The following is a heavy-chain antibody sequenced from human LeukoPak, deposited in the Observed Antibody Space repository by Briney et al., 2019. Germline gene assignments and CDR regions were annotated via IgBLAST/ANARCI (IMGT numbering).Heavy chain of an antibody. J-gene: IGHJ4*02. Sequence: SETLSLTCAVYGGSFSGYYWSWIRQPPGKGLEWIGEINHSGSTNYNPSLKSRVTISVDTSKNQFSLKLSSVTAADTAVYYCARGHSGYYYDSSGYLTSSFDYWGQGTPVTVSS. CDR1: GGSFSGYY. V-gene: IGHV4-34*01. CDR2: INHSGST. CDR3: ARGHSGYYYDSSGYLTSSFDY. D-gene: IGHD3-22*01.